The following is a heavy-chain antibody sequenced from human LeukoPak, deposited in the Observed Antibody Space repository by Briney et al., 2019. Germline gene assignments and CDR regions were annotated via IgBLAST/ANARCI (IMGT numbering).Heavy chain of an antibody. CDR2: ISMSGGTT. Sequence: GGSLRLSCATSGFTFRTYGMSWVRQAPGKGLEWVSAISMSGGTTYYADSVKGRFTISRDNSKNTLYLQMKSLRAEDTAVYYCARGRSRFKGDDAFDIWGQGTMVTVSS. J-gene: IGHJ3*02. CDR3: ARGRSRFKGDDAFDI. D-gene: IGHD3-3*01. CDR1: GFTFRTYG. V-gene: IGHV3-23*01.